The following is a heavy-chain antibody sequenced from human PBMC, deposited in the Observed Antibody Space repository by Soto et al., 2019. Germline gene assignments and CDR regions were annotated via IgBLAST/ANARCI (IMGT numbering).Heavy chain of an antibody. CDR1: GFSFSTYG. CDR2: ILTDANRK. Sequence: QVQLVESGGRVVQPGKSLRLSCAASGFSFSTYGIHWVRQAPGRGLERVAIILTDANRKYYSDSVKGRFSISRENSNNTVFPEMHSLRLEDTATYCCGKHRAHGDNGQLDSWGQGTMVTVPS. D-gene: IGHD4-17*01. J-gene: IGHJ5*01. V-gene: IGHV3-30*18. CDR3: GKHRAHGDNGQLDS.